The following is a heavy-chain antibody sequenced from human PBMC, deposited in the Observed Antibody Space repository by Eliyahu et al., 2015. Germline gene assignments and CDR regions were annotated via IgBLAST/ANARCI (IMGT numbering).Heavy chain of an antibody. CDR1: GYTFTSYD. D-gene: IGHD6-13*01. CDR2: XNPNSGNT. V-gene: IGHV1-8*01. J-gene: IGHJ6*02. CDR3: ARVRYSSSWKYYYGMDV. Sequence: QVQLVQSGAEVKKPGASVKVSCKASGYTFTSYDINWVXPATGQGLEWMGWXNPNSGNTGYAQKFQGRVTMTRNTSISTAYMELSSLRSEDTAVYYCARVRYSSSWKYYYGMDVWGQGTTVTVSS.